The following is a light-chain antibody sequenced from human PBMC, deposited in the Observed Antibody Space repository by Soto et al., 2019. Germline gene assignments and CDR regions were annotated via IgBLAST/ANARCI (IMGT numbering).Light chain of an antibody. V-gene: IGLV2-14*01. J-gene: IGLJ3*02. CDR3: SSYTTSGTPV. CDR1: SSDVGGYNY. Sequence: QSVLTQPASVSGSPGQPITISCTGTSSDVGGYNYLSWYQQHPGKAPKVMIYEVSNRPSGVSNRFSGSKSGNTASLTISGLHAEYEEDYFCSSYTTSGTPVFGGGTKLTVL. CDR2: EVS.